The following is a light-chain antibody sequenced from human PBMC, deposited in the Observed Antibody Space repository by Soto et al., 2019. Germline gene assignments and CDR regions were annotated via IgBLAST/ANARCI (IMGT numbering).Light chain of an antibody. Sequence: DIVMTQSPDSLAVSLRESATINCKSSQSILYSSNNKNYLAWYQQKPGQPPKLLLYWASTRESGVPDRFIGSGTGTDFTLTISSLQAEDEAVYFCQQYYSNLWTFGQGTKVESK. V-gene: IGKV4-1*01. J-gene: IGKJ1*01. CDR1: QSILYSSNNKNY. CDR3: QQYYSNLWT. CDR2: WAS.